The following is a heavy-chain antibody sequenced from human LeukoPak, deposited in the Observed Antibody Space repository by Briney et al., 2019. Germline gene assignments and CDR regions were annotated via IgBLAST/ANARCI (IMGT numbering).Heavy chain of an antibody. Sequence: PGGSLRLSCAASGFTFDNYAMHWVRQAPGKGLEWVSLISGGGGSTSYADSVKGRFTISRDNAKNSLYLQMNSLRVEDTAVYYCARDWVTYWGQGTLVTVSS. V-gene: IGHV3-43*02. CDR3: ARDWVTY. D-gene: IGHD2-21*02. CDR1: GFTFDNYA. CDR2: ISGGGGST. J-gene: IGHJ4*02.